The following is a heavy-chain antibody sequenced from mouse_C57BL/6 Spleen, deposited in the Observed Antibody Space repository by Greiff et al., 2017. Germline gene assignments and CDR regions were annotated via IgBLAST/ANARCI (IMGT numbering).Heavy chain of an antibody. CDR2: FHPYNDDT. V-gene: IGHV1-47*01. CDR3: ARGAYSNYVPYWYFDV. J-gene: IGHJ1*03. CDR1: GYTFTTYP. Sequence: VQLQQSGAELVKPGASVKMSCKASGYTFTTYPIEWMKQNHGKSLEWIGNFHPYNDDTKYNEKFKGKATLTVEKSSSTVYLELSRLTSDDSAVYYSARGAYSNYVPYWYFDVGGTGTTVTVSS. D-gene: IGHD2-5*01.